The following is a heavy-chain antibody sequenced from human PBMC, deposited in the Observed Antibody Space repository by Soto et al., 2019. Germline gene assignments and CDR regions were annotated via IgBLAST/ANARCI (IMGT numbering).Heavy chain of an antibody. D-gene: IGHD6-19*01. Sequence: QVTLKESGPVLVKPTETLTLTCTVSGFSLSNARMGVSWIRQPPGKALEWLAHIFSNDEKSYSTSLKSRLTIATDTSTSQVVLTMTTMAAVDTATYYCARFDGYSGGWDAFDIWGQGTMVTVSS. CDR3: ARFDGYSGGWDAFDI. J-gene: IGHJ3*02. CDR1: GFSLSNARMG. CDR2: IFSNDEK. V-gene: IGHV2-26*01.